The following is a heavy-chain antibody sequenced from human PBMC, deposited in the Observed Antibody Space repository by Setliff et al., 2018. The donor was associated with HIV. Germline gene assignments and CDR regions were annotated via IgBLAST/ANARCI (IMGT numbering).Heavy chain of an antibody. D-gene: IGHD3-3*01. V-gene: IGHV4-4*07. CDR2: VSSRGDT. J-gene: IGHJ4*02. CDR3: ARASPDFVATFFDC. CDR1: DSGTYY. Sequence: PSETLSLTCTVSDSGTYYWSWIRQPAGKGLEWIGRVSSRGDTNYNPPLKSRVTMSVDTSKHQFSLNLGSVTAADTAVYYCARASPDFVATFFDCWGQGTLVTGSS.